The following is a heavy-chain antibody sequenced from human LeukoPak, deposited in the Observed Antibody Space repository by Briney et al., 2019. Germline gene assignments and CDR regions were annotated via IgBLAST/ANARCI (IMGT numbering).Heavy chain of an antibody. V-gene: IGHV4-39*07. CDR1: GGSISSSSYY. CDR2: IYYGGNT. Sequence: PSETLSLTCTVSGGSISSSSYYWGWIRQPPGKGLEWIGSIYYGGNTYYNPSLKSRVTISVDTSKNQVSLNLTSVTAADTAVYYCAREVMHLHPTDYWGQGALVTVSS. D-gene: IGHD3-16*01. J-gene: IGHJ4*02. CDR3: AREVMHLHPTDY.